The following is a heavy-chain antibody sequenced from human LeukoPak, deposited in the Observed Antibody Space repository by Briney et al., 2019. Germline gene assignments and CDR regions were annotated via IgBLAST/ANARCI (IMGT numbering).Heavy chain of an antibody. V-gene: IGHV4-39*01. D-gene: IGHD6-19*01. CDR3: ARRGSSGWYYLDY. CDR1: GGSISSSSYY. CDR2: IYYSGST. J-gene: IGHJ4*02. Sequence: SETLSLTCTVSGGSISSSSYYWGWIRQPPGKGLEWIGSIYYSGSTYYNPSLKSRVTISVDTSKNQFSLKLSSVTAADTAVYYCARRGSSGWYYLDYWGQGTLVTVSS.